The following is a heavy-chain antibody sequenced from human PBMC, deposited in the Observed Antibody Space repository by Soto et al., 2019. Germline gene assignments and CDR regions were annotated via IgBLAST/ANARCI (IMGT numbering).Heavy chain of an antibody. CDR3: ARGSFFRDLKKPTPGVSPLGY. CDR1: GFTFSSYD. D-gene: IGHD3-3*01. J-gene: IGHJ4*02. CDR2: IGTAGDT. Sequence: GGSLRLSCAASGFTFSSYDMHWVRQATGKGLEWVSAIGTAGDTYYPGSVKGRFTISRENAKNSLYLQMNSLRAEDTAVYYCARGSFFRDLKKPTPGVSPLGYWGQGTLVTVSS. V-gene: IGHV3-13*01.